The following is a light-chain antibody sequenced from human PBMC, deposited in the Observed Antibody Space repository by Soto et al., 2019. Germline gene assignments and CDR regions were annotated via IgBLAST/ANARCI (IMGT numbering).Light chain of an antibody. CDR3: QSYDISLHNYV. J-gene: IGLJ1*01. Sequence: QSALTQPPSVSGAPGQRVSISCTGSTSNIGAPYDVHWYQHLPGTAPKLLIYGDNNRPSGVPGRFSGSKSGTSASLAITRLQAEDEADYYCQSYDISLHNYVFGTGTKVTVL. CDR2: GDN. V-gene: IGLV1-40*01. CDR1: TSNIGAPYD.